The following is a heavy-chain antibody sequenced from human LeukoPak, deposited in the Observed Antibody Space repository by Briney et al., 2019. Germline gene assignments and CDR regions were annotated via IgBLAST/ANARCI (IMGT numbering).Heavy chain of an antibody. Sequence: TGGSLRPSCAASGFTFSSYGMHWVRQAPGKGLEWVAVIWYDGSNKYYADSVKGRFTISRDDSKNTLYLQMNSLRAEDTAVYYCASDLDCSSTSCYYYYGMDVWGQGTTVTVSS. CDR1: GFTFSSYG. CDR2: IWYDGSNK. CDR3: ASDLDCSSTSCYYYYGMDV. J-gene: IGHJ6*02. V-gene: IGHV3-33*01. D-gene: IGHD2-2*01.